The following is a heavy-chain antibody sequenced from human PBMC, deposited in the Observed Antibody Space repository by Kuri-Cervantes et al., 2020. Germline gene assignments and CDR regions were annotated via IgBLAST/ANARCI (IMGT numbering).Heavy chain of an antibody. CDR1: GYTFTGYY. CDR2: INPNSGGT. Sequence: ASVKVSCKASGYTFTGYYMHWVRQAPGQGLEWMGWINPNSGGTNYAQKFQGRVTMTRDTSTSTAYMELRSLRSDDTAVYYCARVSSALRYFDFKDYWGQGTLVTVSS. V-gene: IGHV1-2*02. D-gene: IGHD3-9*01. CDR3: ARVSSALRYFDFKDY. J-gene: IGHJ4*02.